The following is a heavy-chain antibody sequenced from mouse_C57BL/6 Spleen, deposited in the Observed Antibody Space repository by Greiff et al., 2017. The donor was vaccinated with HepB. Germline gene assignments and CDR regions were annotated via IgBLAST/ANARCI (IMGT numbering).Heavy chain of an antibody. CDR3: ALYYGAVYFDV. CDR2: ISSGSSTI. Sequence: VQLKESGGGLVKPGGSLKLSCAASGFTFSDYGMHWVRQAPEKGLEWVAYISSGSSTIYYADTGKGRFTISRDNAKNTLFLQMTSLRSEDTAVDYCALYYGAVYFDVWGTGTTVTVAS. D-gene: IGHD1-1*01. J-gene: IGHJ1*03. CDR1: GFTFSDYG. V-gene: IGHV5-17*01.